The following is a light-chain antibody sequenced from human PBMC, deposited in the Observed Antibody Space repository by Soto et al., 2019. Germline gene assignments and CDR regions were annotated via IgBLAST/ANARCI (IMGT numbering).Light chain of an antibody. J-gene: IGKJ5*01. CDR2: WAS. CDR1: KSVLYSSNEKNY. CDR3: QQYGSSPLIS. V-gene: IGKV4-1*01. Sequence: GLTPCRDSLAVSLDDRATSNCKASKSVLYSSNEKNYLAWYQQKPRQPPKLLIYWASNRESGVPARFSGSGSGRDFTLTISGLEPEDFAVYYCQQYGSSPLISFGQGTRLEIK.